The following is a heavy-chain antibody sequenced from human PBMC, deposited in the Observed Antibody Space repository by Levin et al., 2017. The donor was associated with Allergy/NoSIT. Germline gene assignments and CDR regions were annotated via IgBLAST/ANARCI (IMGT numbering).Heavy chain of an antibody. CDR2: INHSGST. CDR3: ARLVRTTPNDYYYYGMDG. D-gene: IGHD1-7*01. CDR1: GGSFSGYY. Sequence: PGGSLRLSCAVYGGSFSGYYWSWIRQPPGKGLEWIGEINHSGSTNYKPSLKSRVTIAVDTSKNQFSLKLSSVTAADTAVYYCARLVRTTPNDYYYYGMDGWGQGTTVTVSS. J-gene: IGHJ6*02. V-gene: IGHV4-34*01.